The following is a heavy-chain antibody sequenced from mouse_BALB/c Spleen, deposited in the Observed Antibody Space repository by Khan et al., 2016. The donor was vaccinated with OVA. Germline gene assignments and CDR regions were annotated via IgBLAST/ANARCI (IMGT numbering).Heavy chain of an antibody. CDR2: INPYNGGT. CDR3: ARVNYYGSNSWFAY. CDR1: GYSFTDYT. D-gene: IGHD1-1*01. V-gene: IGHV1-18*01. J-gene: IGHJ3*01. Sequence: EVQLLETGPELVKPGASMKISCKTSGYSFTDYTMNWVKQSHGKNLEWIGLINPYNGGTTYNQKFKGKATLTVDKSSSAAYMELLSLTSEDSAVDYGARVNYYGSNSWFAYGGQGTLVTVSA.